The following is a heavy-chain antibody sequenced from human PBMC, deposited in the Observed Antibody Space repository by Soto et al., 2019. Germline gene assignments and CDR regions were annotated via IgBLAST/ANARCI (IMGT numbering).Heavy chain of an antibody. CDR3: ARAAHYDFWSGYYYMDV. D-gene: IGHD3-3*01. Sequence: EVQLLESGGGLVQPGGSLRLSCATSGFTFSSYAMAWVRQAPGKGLEWVSAISGSGGTTYHAASVKGRFSISRDNSRNMLYLQMNSLGAEDTAVYYCARAAHYDFWSGYYYMDVWGIGTTVTVSS. CDR1: GFTFSSYA. CDR2: ISGSGGTT. J-gene: IGHJ6*03. V-gene: IGHV3-23*01.